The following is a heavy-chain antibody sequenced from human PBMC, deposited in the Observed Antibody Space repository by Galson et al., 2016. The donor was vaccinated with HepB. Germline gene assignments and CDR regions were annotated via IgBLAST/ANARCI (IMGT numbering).Heavy chain of an antibody. CDR3: ARDERTGTFYTFDS. D-gene: IGHD1-26*01. Sequence: SVKVSCKASGHTLTNFYMHWVRQAPGQGLEWMGIINPGGGSATYAQSFQGRVALTRDTSTSTVYMELSSLRLEDTAVYYCARDERTGTFYTFDSWGQGTLVTVSS. V-gene: IGHV1-46*01. CDR2: INPGGGSA. J-gene: IGHJ4*02. CDR1: GHTLTNFY.